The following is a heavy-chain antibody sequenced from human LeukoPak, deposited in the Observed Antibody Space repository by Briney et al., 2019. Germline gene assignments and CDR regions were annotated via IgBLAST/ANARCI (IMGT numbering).Heavy chain of an antibody. D-gene: IGHD3-3*01. CDR2: INHSGST. Sequence: SETLSLTCAVYGGSFSGYYWSWIRQPPGKGLEWIGEINHSGSTNYNPSLKSRVTISVDTSKNQFSLKLGSVTAADTAVYYCARAATIFGVVSMAYYMDVWGKGTTVTVSS. J-gene: IGHJ6*03. V-gene: IGHV4-34*01. CDR1: GGSFSGYY. CDR3: ARAATIFGVVSMAYYMDV.